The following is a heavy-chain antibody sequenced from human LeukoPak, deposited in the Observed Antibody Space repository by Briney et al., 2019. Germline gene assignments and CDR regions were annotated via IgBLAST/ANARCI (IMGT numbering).Heavy chain of an antibody. CDR2: INHSGST. CDR1: GGSFSGYY. J-gene: IGHJ3*02. Sequence: SETLSLTCAVYGGSFSGYYWSWIRQPPGKGLEWIGEINHSGSTNYNPSLKSRVTISVDTSKNQFSLKLSSVTAADTAVYYCARRNYYDSSSYPDAFDIWGQGTMVTVSS. CDR3: ARRNYYDSSSYPDAFDI. D-gene: IGHD3-22*01. V-gene: IGHV4-34*01.